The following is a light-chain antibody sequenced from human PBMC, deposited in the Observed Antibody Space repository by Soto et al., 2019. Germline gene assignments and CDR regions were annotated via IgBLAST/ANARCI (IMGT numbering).Light chain of an antibody. CDR3: MQALPPPPT. CDR2: MGS. CDR1: QSLLHSNGYNC. Sequence: EIVMTQSPLSLSVTPGEPASISCRSSQSLLHSNGYNCLDWYLQKPGQSPQLLIHMGSSRAPGGPDRFSGSGSGTDFTLKISRVEADDVGVYYRMQALPPPPTFGGGTKVEIK. J-gene: IGKJ4*01. V-gene: IGKV2-28*01.